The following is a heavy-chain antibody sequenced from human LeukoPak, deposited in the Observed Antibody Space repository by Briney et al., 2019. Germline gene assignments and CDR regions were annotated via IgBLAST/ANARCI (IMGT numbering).Heavy chain of an antibody. Sequence: GGSLRLSCAASGFTFSSYGMHWVRQAPGKGLEWVSSISRGSDHIFYADSMKGRFTISGDNAKNSLYLQMNSLGAEDTAVYYCARPYDTRGYFPDYWGQGTLVTVSS. J-gene: IGHJ4*02. CDR2: ISRGSDHI. V-gene: IGHV3-21*01. CDR1: GFTFSSYG. CDR3: ARPYDTRGYFPDY. D-gene: IGHD3-22*01.